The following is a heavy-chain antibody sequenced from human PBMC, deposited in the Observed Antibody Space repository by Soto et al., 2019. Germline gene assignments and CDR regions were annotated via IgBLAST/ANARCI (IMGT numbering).Heavy chain of an antibody. CDR3: SRKFPPPLVRNYYYSMDV. CDR2: ISGSGQNI. V-gene: IGHV3-11*01. CDR1: GFTFSDYY. Sequence: QVKLEESGGGLVEPGGSLRLSCAVTGFTFSDYYMTWIRQAPGKGPEWISSISGSGQNIYYPDSVKGRFTISRDNAKKSLFLQMNSLRGEDTAVYYCSRKFPPPLVRNYYYSMDVWGKGTTVTVSS. J-gene: IGHJ6*03.